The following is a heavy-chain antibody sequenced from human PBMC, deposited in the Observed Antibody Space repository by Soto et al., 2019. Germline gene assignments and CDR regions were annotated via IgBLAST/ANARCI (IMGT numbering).Heavy chain of an antibody. V-gene: IGHV1-8*01. D-gene: IGHD6-6*01. CDR1: GYTFTSYD. J-gene: IGHJ6*03. Sequence: GASVKVSCKASGYTFTSYDINWVRQATGQGLEWMGWMNPNSGNTGYAQKFQGRVTMTRNTSISTAYMELSSLRSEDTAVYYCARGNGSIAARRNRYYYYYMAVWGKGTTVTVSS. CDR3: ARGNGSIAARRNRYYYYYMAV. CDR2: MNPNSGNT.